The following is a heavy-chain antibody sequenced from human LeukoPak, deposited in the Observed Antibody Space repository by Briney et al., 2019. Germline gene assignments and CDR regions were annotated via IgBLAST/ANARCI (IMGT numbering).Heavy chain of an antibody. CDR2: ISGSGGST. D-gene: IGHD2-2*01. V-gene: IGHV3-23*01. CDR1: GFTFSNYW. J-gene: IGHJ6*03. CDR3: ARGFRQLHPLYYYYMDV. Sequence: GGSLRLSCAASGFTFSNYWMNWVRQAPGKGLEWVSAISGSGGSTYYADSVKGRFTISRDNSKNTLYLQMNSLRAEDTAVYYCARGFRQLHPLYYYYMDVWGKGTTVTVSS.